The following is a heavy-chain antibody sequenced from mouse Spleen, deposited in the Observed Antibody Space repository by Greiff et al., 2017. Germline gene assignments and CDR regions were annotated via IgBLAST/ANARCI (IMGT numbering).Heavy chain of an antibody. CDR3: ARYRDYPYYAMDY. CDR1: GFTFSSYT. Sequence: EVQVVESGGGLVKPGGSLKLSCAASGFTFSSYTMSWVRQTPEKRLEWVATISSGGGNTYYPDSVKGRFTISRDNAKNTLYLQMSSLRSEDTALYYCARYRDYPYYAMDYWGQGTSVTVSS. D-gene: IGHD2-4*01. CDR2: ISSGGGNT. J-gene: IGHJ4*01. V-gene: IGHV5-9*03.